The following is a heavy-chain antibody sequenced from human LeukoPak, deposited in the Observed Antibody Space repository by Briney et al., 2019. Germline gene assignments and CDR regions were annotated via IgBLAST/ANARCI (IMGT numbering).Heavy chain of an antibody. CDR1: GFTFSSYS. D-gene: IGHD3-10*01. Sequence: GGSLRLSCAASGFTFSSYSMNWVRQAPGKGLEWVSYISSSGSTIYYADSVKGRFTISRDNAKNSLYLQMNSLRAEDTAVYYCARGNDYYGSGSYLDWGQGTLVTVSS. CDR2: ISSSGSTI. V-gene: IGHV3-48*04. CDR3: ARGNDYYGSGSYLD. J-gene: IGHJ4*02.